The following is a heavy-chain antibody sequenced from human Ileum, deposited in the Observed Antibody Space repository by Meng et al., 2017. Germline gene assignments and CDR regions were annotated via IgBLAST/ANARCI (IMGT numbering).Heavy chain of an antibody. D-gene: IGHD4-23*01. CDR3: AANSGKKMHS. CDR2: IYHSGLV. V-gene: IGHV4-4*02. CDR1: GDSISTTNW. Sequence: VQLQGSGPGLVYPSGTLSLTCAVSGDSISTTNWWNWVRQPPGEGLEWIGEIYHSGLVNYNLSLKSRVTLSIDKSKNQFSLKLISVTAADTGVYYCAANSGKKMHSWGQGTLVTVSS. J-gene: IGHJ4*02.